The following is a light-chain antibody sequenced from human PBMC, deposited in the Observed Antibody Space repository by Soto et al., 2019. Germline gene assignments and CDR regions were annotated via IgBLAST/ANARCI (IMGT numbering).Light chain of an antibody. CDR2: DAS. CDR3: QQYNSYSPT. CDR1: QRISSW. Sequence: DIQMTPSPSTLSASVGDRVTITCRASQRISSWLAWYQQKPGKAPKLLIYDASSLESGVPSRFSGSGSGTEFTLTISSLQPDDFATYYCQQYNSYSPTFGQGTKGDIK. J-gene: IGKJ1*01. V-gene: IGKV1-5*01.